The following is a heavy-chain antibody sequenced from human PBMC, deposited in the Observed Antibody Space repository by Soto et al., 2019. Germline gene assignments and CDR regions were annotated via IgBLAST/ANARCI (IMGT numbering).Heavy chain of an antibody. CDR3: ARGNPYTYYYGSGVHSWFDP. J-gene: IGHJ5*02. D-gene: IGHD3-10*01. Sequence: QVQLQQWGAGLLKPSETLSLTCAVYGGSFSGYYWSWIRQPPGKGLEWIGEINHSGSTNYNPSLKSRVTISVDTSKNQFSLKLSSVTAADTAVYYCARGNPYTYYYGSGVHSWFDPWGQGTLVTVSS. V-gene: IGHV4-34*01. CDR1: GGSFSGYY. CDR2: INHSGST.